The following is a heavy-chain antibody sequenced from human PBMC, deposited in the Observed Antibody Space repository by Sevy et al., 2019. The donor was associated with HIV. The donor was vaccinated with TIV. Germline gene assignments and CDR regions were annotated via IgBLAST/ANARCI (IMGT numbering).Heavy chain of an antibody. J-gene: IGHJ6*02. CDR3: AKRRVQSGLSGGGANYGMDV. Sequence: GGSLRLSCAASGFPFSNFAMSWVRQAPGKGLEWVSTLIGGGSRSYYADSVTGRFIISRDNSRNTLYLQMNSLRAEDTAIYYCAKRRVQSGLSGGGANYGMDVCGRGTSVTVSS. CDR1: GFPFSNFA. V-gene: IGHV3-23*01. CDR2: LIGGGSRS. D-gene: IGHD2-8*02.